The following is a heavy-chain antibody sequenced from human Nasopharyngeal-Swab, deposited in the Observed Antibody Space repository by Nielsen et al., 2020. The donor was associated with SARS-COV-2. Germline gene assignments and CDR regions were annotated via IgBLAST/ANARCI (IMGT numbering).Heavy chain of an antibody. V-gene: IGHV1-3*01. J-gene: IGHJ3*02. CDR2: INAGNGNT. Sequence: ASVKVSCKASGGTFKTFSINWVRQAPGQRLEWMGWINAGNGNTKYSQKFQGRVTITRDTSASTAYMELSSLRSEDTAVYYCASLSTDAFDIWGQGTMVTVSS. D-gene: IGHD6-13*01. CDR3: ASLSTDAFDI. CDR1: GGTFKTFS.